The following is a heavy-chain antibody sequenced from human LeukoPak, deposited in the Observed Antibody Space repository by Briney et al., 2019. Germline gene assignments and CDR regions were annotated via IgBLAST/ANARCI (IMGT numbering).Heavy chain of an antibody. CDR2: ISYDGSNK. CDR3: AKDLYSGSRRIFDY. D-gene: IGHD1-26*01. J-gene: IGHJ4*02. CDR1: GFTFSNYG. Sequence: GRSLRLSCAASGFTFSNYGMHWVRQAPGKGLDWVAVISYDGSNKYYADSVKGRFTISRDNSKNTLYLQMNSLRAEDTAVYYCAKDLYSGSRRIFDYWGRGTLVTVPS. V-gene: IGHV3-30*18.